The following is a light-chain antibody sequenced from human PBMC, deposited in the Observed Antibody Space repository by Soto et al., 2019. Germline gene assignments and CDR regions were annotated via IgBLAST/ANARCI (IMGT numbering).Light chain of an antibody. CDR3: MQALQTPLT. CDR1: QSLLHSNGYNY. Sequence: DIVMTQSPLSLPVTPGEPASISCWSSQSLLHSNGYNYLDWYLQKPGQSPQLLIYLGSNRDSGVPDRFSGSGSGTDFTLKISRVEAEDVGVYYCMQALQTPLTFGQGTRLEIK. V-gene: IGKV2-28*01. CDR2: LGS. J-gene: IGKJ5*01.